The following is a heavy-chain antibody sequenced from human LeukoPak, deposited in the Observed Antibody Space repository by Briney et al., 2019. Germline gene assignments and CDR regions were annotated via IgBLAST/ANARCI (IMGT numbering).Heavy chain of an antibody. CDR2: IKEDGSEK. J-gene: IGHJ4*02. CDR1: GFTFSSYW. CDR3: ARTGTPSDYSVVYFDC. V-gene: IGHV3-7*01. Sequence: QPGGSLRLSCAASGFTFSSYWMTWVRQAPGKGLEWVANIKEDGSEKYYVDSVKGRFTISRDNAKNSLYLQMNSLRGDDTAVYYCARTGTPSDYSVVYFDCWGQGTLVTVSS. D-gene: IGHD3-3*01.